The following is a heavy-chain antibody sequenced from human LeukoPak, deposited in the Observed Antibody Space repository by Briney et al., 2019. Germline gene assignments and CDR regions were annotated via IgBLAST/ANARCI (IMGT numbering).Heavy chain of an antibody. CDR2: IKQDGSET. V-gene: IGHV3-7*01. CDR1: GFTFRSHW. D-gene: IGHD6-19*01. Sequence: PGGSLRLSCTASGFTFRSHWMAWVRQAPGKGLEWVANIKQDGSETEYVDSVKGRFIISRDNAKSSLFLQMNSLRAEDTAVYYCARWRSAWSEFDYWGQGTLVTVSS. CDR3: ARWRSAWSEFDY. J-gene: IGHJ4*02.